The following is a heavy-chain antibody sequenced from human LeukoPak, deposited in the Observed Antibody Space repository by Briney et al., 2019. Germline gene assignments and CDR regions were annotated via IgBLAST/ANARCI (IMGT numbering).Heavy chain of an antibody. CDR1: GGSISSSSW. CDR2: IYHSGST. J-gene: IGHJ3*02. D-gene: IGHD2-2*01. CDR3: ARGYCSSTSCYDAFDI. Sequence: SETLSLTCAVSGGSISSSSWWSWVRQPPGKGLEWIGEIYHSGSTNYSPSLKSRVTISVDKSKNQFSLKLSSVTAADTAVYYCARGYCSSTSCYDAFDIWGQGTMVAVSS. V-gene: IGHV4-4*02.